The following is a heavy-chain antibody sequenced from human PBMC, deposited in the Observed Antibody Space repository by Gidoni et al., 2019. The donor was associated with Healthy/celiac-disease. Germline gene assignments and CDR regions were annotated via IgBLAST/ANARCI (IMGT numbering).Heavy chain of an antibody. CDR2: IYYSGST. V-gene: IGHV4-31*03. CDR1: GGSIRTGGYY. J-gene: IGHJ5*02. Sequence: QVQLQESGPGLVKPSQTLSLTCTVSGGSIRTGGYYWSWIRQHPGKGLEWIGYIYYSGSTYYNPSLKSRVTISVDTSKNQFSLRLSSVTAADTAVYYCARRNTIFGVVIHSNWFDPWGQGTLVTVSS. D-gene: IGHD3-3*01. CDR3: ARRNTIFGVVIHSNWFDP.